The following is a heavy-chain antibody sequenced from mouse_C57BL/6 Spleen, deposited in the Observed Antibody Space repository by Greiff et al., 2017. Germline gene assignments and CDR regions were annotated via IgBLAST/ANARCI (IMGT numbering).Heavy chain of an antibody. Sequence: VQLQQPGAELVRPGSSVKLSCKASGYTFTSYWMHWVKQRPIQGLEWIGNIDPSDSETHYNQKFKDKATLTVDKSSSTAYMQLSSLTSEDSAVYDCARWGYHDGSSQSYFDYWGEGTTLTVSS. CDR2: IDPSDSET. D-gene: IGHD1-1*01. CDR1: GYTFTSYW. J-gene: IGHJ2*01. V-gene: IGHV1-52*01. CDR3: ARWGYHDGSSQSYFDY.